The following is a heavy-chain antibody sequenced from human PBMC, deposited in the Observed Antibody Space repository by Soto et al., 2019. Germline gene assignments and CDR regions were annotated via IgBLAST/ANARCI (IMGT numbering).Heavy chain of an antibody. CDR2: ISYDGSNK. J-gene: IGHJ6*02. D-gene: IGHD6-13*01. CDR1: GLTFSSYA. V-gene: IGHV3-30-3*01. Sequence: GGSLRLSCAASGLTFSSYAMHWVRQAPGKGLEWVAVISYDGSNKYYADSVKGRFTISRDNSKNTLYLQMNSLRAEDTAVYYCAKDAFHSRKRIAAAGRRLPDYYYYGMDVWGQGTTVTVSS. CDR3: AKDAFHSRKRIAAAGRRLPDYYYYGMDV.